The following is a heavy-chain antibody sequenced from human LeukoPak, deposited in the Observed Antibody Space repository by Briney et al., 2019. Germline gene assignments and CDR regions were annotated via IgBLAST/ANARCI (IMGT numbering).Heavy chain of an antibody. Sequence: ASVKVSFKASGYTVTAYFIYWVRQAPGQGLGWVGWINPSSGRTNSAQKFQGRVTMTRDTSISTAYMELSSLRSDDTAVYYCARAHVLRSSSRSFQHWGQGTLVSVAS. D-gene: IGHD6-13*01. V-gene: IGHV1-2*02. CDR1: GYTVTAYF. CDR3: ARAHVLRSSSRSFQH. CDR2: INPSSGRT. J-gene: IGHJ1*01.